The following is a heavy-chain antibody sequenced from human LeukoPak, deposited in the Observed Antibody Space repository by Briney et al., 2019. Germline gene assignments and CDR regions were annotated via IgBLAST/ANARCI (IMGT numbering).Heavy chain of an antibody. CDR3: ATSFMIRGN. D-gene: IGHD3-16*01. Sequence: PGGSLRLSCAASGFTFSNYWMIWVRQAPGKGLEWVGNIKQDGSEKRYADSVRGRFSISRDNAQTSLYLQMNSLKAEDTAVYYCATSFMIRGNWGQGTLVTVSS. V-gene: IGHV3-7*01. CDR2: IKQDGSEK. J-gene: IGHJ4*02. CDR1: GFTFSNYW.